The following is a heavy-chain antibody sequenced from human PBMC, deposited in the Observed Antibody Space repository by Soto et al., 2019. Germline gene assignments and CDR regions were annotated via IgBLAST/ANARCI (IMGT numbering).Heavy chain of an antibody. Sequence: TLSVTCAVSCGCSSGGYYSWSWIRQPPGKGLEWIGFIYNSGSTYYNSSLKSRVTISVDRSKNHFFLNLTSVTAADTAVYYCATYSKFFPIWAQGTKVTV. CDR3: ATYSKFFPI. D-gene: IGHD4-4*01. CDR1: CGCSSGGYYS. CDR2: IYNSGST. J-gene: IGHJ3*02. V-gene: IGHV4-30-2*01.